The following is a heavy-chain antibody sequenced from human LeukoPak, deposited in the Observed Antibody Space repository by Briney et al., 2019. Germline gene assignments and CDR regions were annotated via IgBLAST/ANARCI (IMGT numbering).Heavy chain of an antibody. CDR1: GFSFSTYT. D-gene: IGHD6-13*01. Sequence: GGSLRLSCAASGFSFSTYTMNWVRQAPGKGLDWVSYISSSSSTIYYADSVKGRFTISRDNADNSLYLQMNSLRDEDTAVYYCARARRYRSSWYHDYWGQGSLVTVSS. CDR3: ARARRYRSSWYHDY. J-gene: IGHJ4*02. CDR2: ISSSSSTI. V-gene: IGHV3-48*02.